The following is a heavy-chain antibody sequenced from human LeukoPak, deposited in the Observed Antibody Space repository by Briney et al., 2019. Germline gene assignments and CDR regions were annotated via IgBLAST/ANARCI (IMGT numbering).Heavy chain of an antibody. V-gene: IGHV1-2*02. D-gene: IGHD3-22*01. Sequence: ASVKVSCKASGGTFNSYAISWVRQAPGQGLEWMGWINPNSGGTNYAQKFQGRVTMTRDTSISTAYMELSRLRSDDTAVYYCARDLTWGTYYYDSRGYYPPGAFDIWGQGTMVTVSS. CDR1: GGTFNSYA. CDR3: ARDLTWGTYYYDSRGYYPPGAFDI. CDR2: INPNSGGT. J-gene: IGHJ3*02.